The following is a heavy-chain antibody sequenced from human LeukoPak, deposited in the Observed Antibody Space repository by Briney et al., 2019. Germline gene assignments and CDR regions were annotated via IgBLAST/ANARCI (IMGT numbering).Heavy chain of an antibody. J-gene: IGHJ6*03. CDR3: ARGRGSGSYYYYYYYMDV. D-gene: IGHD3-10*01. CDR2: MSYSGST. Sequence: SETLSLTCTVSGDSITSSHYQWGWIRQPPGKGLEWIGSMSYSGSTYFNLSLKSRVMISVDTSNNQLSLKLTSVTAADTAVYYCARGRGSGSYYYYYYYMDVWGKGTTVTVSS. CDR1: GDSITSSHYQ. V-gene: IGHV4-39*01.